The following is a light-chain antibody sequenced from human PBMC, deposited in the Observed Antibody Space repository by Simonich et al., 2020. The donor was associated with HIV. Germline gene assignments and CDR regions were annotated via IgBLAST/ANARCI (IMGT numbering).Light chain of an antibody. CDR1: SSDVGSYNL. V-gene: IGLV2-14*02. Sequence: QSALTQPASVSGSPGQSIPISCTGTSSDVGSYNLVSWYQPHPGKAPKLMIYDVSKRPSGVSNRFSGSKSGNTASLTISGLQAEDEADYYCSSYTSSSTLVFGGGTKLTVL. J-gene: IGLJ3*02. CDR3: SSYTSSSTLV. CDR2: DVS.